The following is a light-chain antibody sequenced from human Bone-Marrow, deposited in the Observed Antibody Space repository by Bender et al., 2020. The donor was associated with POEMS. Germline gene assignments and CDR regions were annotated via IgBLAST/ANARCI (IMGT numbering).Light chain of an antibody. CDR2: NVN. Sequence: QSALTQPASVSGSPGQSITISCTGTSSDVGSYDYVSWYQQHPGTVPKPMIYNVNTQPSGVPDRFSGSKSGNTASMTISGLQTEDEADYFCMSYKGSDDLYVFGTGTKVTVL. CDR1: SSDVGSYDY. CDR3: MSYKGSDDLYV. J-gene: IGLJ1*01. V-gene: IGLV2-5*01.